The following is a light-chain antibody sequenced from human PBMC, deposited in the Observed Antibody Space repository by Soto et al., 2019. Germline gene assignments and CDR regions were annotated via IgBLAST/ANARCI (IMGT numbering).Light chain of an antibody. CDR1: SSDVGGYNY. V-gene: IGLV2-14*01. CDR3: SSYTSSSTLE. CDR2: EVS. J-gene: IGLJ3*02. Sequence: QSVLTQPASVSGSPGQSITISCTGTSSDVGGYNYVSWYQQHPGKAPKLMIYEVSNRPSGVSNRFSGSKSGNTASLTISGLQAEDGADYYCSSYTSSSTLEFGGGPKVTVL.